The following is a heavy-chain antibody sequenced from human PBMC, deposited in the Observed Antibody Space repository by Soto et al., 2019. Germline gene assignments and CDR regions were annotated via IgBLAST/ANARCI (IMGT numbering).Heavy chain of an antibody. CDR2: IYSGGST. J-gene: IGHJ1*01. Sequence: EVQLVESGGGLIQPGGSLRLSCAASGFTVSSNSMSWVRQAPGKGLEWVSVIYSGGSTYYADSVKGRFTISRDNSKNTLYLQMNSLRAEDTAVHYCARDRVESGYPEYFQHWGQGTLVTVSS. D-gene: IGHD3-22*01. V-gene: IGHV3-53*01. CDR1: GFTVSSNS. CDR3: ARDRVESGYPEYFQH.